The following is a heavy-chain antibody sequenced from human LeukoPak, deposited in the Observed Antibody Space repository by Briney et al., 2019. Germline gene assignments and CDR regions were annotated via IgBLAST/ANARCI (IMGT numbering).Heavy chain of an antibody. Sequence: SETLSLTCTVSGGSISSYFWSWIRQPPGKGLEWIGYIYYSGGTNYNPSLKSRVTISVDTSKNQFSLNLNSVTAADTAVYYCARGGDTAARPSDYWGQGTLVTVSS. CDR2: IYYSGGT. CDR1: GGSISSYF. J-gene: IGHJ4*02. CDR3: ARGGDTAARPSDY. D-gene: IGHD6-6*01. V-gene: IGHV4-59*01.